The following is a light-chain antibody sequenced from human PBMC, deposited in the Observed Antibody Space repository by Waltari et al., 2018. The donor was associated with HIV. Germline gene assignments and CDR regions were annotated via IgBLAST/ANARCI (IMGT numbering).Light chain of an antibody. V-gene: IGLV2-18*02. CDR1: SSDVGSYNR. CDR3: SSYTSSSTLV. Sequence: QSALTQPPSVSGSPGQSVTISCTGTSSDVGSYNRVSWYQQPPGTAPKLMIYEVSNRPSGGPVRFSGSKSGNTASLTISGLQAEDEADYYCSSYTSSSTLVFGGGTKLTVL. CDR2: EVS. J-gene: IGLJ2*01.